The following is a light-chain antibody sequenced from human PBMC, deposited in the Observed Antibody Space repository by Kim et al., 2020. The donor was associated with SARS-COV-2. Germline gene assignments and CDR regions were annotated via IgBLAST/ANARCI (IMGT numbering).Light chain of an antibody. CDR1: QSVSSSS. CDR3: QQYGTSPWT. Sequence: SPGERATLSCRVSQSVSSSSVAWYQQKRGQAPRLLIYEVSRRVTGIPDRFSGSGSGTDFTLTISRLEPEDFAVYHCQQYGTSPWTFGQGTKVDIK. J-gene: IGKJ1*01. V-gene: IGKV3-20*01. CDR2: EVS.